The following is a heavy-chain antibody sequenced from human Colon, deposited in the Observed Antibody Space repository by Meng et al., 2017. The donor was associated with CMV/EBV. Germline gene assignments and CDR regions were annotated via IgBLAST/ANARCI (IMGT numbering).Heavy chain of an antibody. D-gene: IGHD6-13*01. J-gene: IGHJ4*02. CDR3: ARAAAAGEYYFDR. Sequence: LPLQLSGPGPGKPSETLTLTWTVSGGSISSSSDYWGWSRQPPGKGLEWIWSIYYSGSTDYNPSLKSRVTISVDTSKNQFSLKLSSVTAADTAVYYCARAAAAGEYYFDRWGQGTLVTVSS. V-gene: IGHV4-39*07. CDR2: IYYSGST. CDR1: GGSISSSSDY.